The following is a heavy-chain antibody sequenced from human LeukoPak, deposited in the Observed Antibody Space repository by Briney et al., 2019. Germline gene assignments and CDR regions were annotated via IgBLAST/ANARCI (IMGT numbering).Heavy chain of an antibody. V-gene: IGHV4-59*12. D-gene: IGHD5-18*01. CDR2: IYYSGST. Sequence: PSETLSLTCTVSGGSISSYYWSWIRQPPGKGLEWIGYIYYSGSTNYNPSLKSRVTISVDTSKNQFSLKLSSVTAADTAVYYCARYSSGYSYGPFDYWGQGTLVTVSS. J-gene: IGHJ4*02. CDR1: GGSISSYY. CDR3: ARYSSGYSYGPFDY.